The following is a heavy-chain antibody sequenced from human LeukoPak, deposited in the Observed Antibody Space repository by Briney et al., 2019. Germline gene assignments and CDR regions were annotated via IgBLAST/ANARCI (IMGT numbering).Heavy chain of an antibody. CDR2: INHSGST. CDR3: ARARIDYYDSSGHAPYYYYGMDV. Sequence: SETLSLTCAVYGGSFSGYYWSWIRQPPGKGLEWIGEINHSGSTNYNPSLKSRVTISADTSKNQFSLKLSSVTAADTAVYYCARARIDYYDSSGHAPYYYYGMDVWGQGTTVTVSS. CDR1: GGSFSGYY. J-gene: IGHJ6*02. V-gene: IGHV4-34*01. D-gene: IGHD3-22*01.